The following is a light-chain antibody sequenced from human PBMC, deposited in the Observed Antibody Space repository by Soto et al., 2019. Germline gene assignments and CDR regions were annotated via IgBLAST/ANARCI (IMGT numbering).Light chain of an antibody. CDR1: SSDVGGYIY. CDR3: SSYTRSNTLYV. Sequence: QSALTQPASVSGSPGPSITISCTGTSSDVGGYIYVSWYQQHPGKAPKLMIYEVSNRPSGVSNRFSGSKSGNTASLTISGLQAEDEADYYCSSYTRSNTLYVFRTCPKVTVL. V-gene: IGLV2-14*01. CDR2: EVS. J-gene: IGLJ1*01.